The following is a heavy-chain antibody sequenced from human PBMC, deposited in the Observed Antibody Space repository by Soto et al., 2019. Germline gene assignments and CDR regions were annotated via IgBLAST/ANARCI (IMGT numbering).Heavy chain of an antibody. D-gene: IGHD5-18*01. CDR2: FHFSGST. CDR1: GGSITGYY. V-gene: IGHV4-59*01. CDR3: ARASGYSYGYDDFFDN. J-gene: IGHJ4*01. Sequence: QVQLQESGPGLVKPSETLSLTCTVSGGSITGYYWTWLRQSPTNGLEWIGYFHFSGSTKYNPSLASRLTISADTSKNQISLTLSSVTAADTAVYYCARASGYSYGYDDFFDNWGQGTLANVS.